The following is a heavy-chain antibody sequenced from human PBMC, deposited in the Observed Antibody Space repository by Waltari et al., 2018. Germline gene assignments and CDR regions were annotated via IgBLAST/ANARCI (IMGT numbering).Heavy chain of an antibody. V-gene: IGHV3-23*01. D-gene: IGHD4-17*01. J-gene: IGHJ4*02. Sequence: EVQLLEPGGGLVQPGGSLRPSSAAARFPFSRYASCWVRQAPGKVLECVSAISGGSDNTYYADSVKGRLTISRDNSKNTLYLQMNSLRAEDTAVYYCAKGGTVTIPDYWGQGTLVTVSS. CDR3: AKGGTVTIPDY. CDR1: RFPFSRYA. CDR2: ISGGSDNT.